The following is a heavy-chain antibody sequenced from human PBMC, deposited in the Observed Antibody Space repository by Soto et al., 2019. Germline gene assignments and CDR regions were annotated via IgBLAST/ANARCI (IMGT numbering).Heavy chain of an antibody. D-gene: IGHD2-15*01. J-gene: IGHJ3*02. CDR2: IIPILGIA. Sequence: SVKPSSKAPGGAFSSYTIRWVRQAPGQGLEWMGRIIPILGIANYAQKFQGRVTITADKSTSTAYMELSSLRSEDTAVYYCARDLDVVVAATGGAAFDIWGQGTMVTVSS. CDR3: ARDLDVVVAATGGAAFDI. V-gene: IGHV1-69*04. CDR1: GGAFSSYT.